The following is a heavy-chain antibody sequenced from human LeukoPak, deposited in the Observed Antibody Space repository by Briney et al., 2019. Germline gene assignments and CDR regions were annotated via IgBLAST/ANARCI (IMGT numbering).Heavy chain of an antibody. Sequence: SETLSLTCTVSGGSISSYYWSWIRQSPGKGLEWIGEINHRGSTNYNPSLKRRVTMPLDTSKNQFSLKLSSVTAADTAVYYCAKSLYGSGSYYNWFDPWGQGTLVTVSS. D-gene: IGHD3-10*01. CDR3: AKSLYGSGSYYNWFDP. CDR1: GGSISSYY. V-gene: IGHV4-34*01. CDR2: INHRGST. J-gene: IGHJ5*02.